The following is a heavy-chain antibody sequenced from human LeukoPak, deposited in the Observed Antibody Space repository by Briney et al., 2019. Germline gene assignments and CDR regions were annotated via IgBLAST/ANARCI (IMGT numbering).Heavy chain of an antibody. CDR3: AKSMTEGPWGSHVNAFDI. CDR2: ISGGGNSI. J-gene: IGHJ3*02. D-gene: IGHD3-16*01. V-gene: IGHV3-23*01. Sequence: GGSLRLSCAASGFTFTSESMNWVRQAPGKGLEWVSYISGGGNSIYYADSVKGRFTISRDNSKNTLYLQMNSLRAEDTAVYYCAKSMTEGPWGSHVNAFDIWGQGTMVTVSS. CDR1: GFTFTSES.